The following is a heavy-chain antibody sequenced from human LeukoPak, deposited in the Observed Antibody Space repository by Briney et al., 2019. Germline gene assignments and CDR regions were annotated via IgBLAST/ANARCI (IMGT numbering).Heavy chain of an antibody. Sequence: NTSETLSLTCTVSGGSVSFYYWSWIRQPPGKGLEWIGYIYYSGSTNYNPSLKSRVTISVDTSKNQFSLKVSSVTAADTAVYYCARDARGSSYTDVWGQGTTVTVSS. V-gene: IGHV4-59*02. CDR2: IYYSGST. CDR1: GGSVSFYY. D-gene: IGHD2-8*02. CDR3: ARDARGSSYTDV. J-gene: IGHJ6*02.